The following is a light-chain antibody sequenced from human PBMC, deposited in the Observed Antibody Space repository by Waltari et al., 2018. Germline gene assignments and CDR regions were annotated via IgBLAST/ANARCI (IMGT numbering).Light chain of an antibody. CDR1: RSDIGCYHY. Sequence: QSALTQPASVSGSPGQSITISCPGTRSDIGCYHYFSWNQKVPGKAPKLMIYYVRNRPAGVSSRFSGSKSGNTASLTISGLQAEDEAEYFCSSYIDSSTLELFGGGTSLTVL. CDR3: SSYIDSSTLEL. V-gene: IGLV2-14*03. J-gene: IGLJ2*01. CDR2: YVR.